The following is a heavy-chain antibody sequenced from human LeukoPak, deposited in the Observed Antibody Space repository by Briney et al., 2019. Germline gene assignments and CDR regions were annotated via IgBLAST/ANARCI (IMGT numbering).Heavy chain of an antibody. J-gene: IGHJ6*03. CDR1: GFTFSSYE. D-gene: IGHD3-3*01. CDR2: ISSSGSTR. Sequence: PGGSLRLSCAGSGFTFSSYEMNWVRQAPGKGLEWVSYISSSGSTRYYADSVKGRFTISRDNSKNTLYLQMNSLRAEDTAVYYCAKGHDFWSGYGYYYMDVWGKGTTVTVSS. V-gene: IGHV3-48*03. CDR3: AKGHDFWSGYGYYYMDV.